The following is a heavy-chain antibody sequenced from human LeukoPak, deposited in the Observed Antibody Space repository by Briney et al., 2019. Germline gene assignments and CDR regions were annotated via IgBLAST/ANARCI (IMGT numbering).Heavy chain of an antibody. D-gene: IGHD3-10*02. V-gene: IGHV3-11*04. Sequence: GGSLRLSCAASGFTFSDYYMSWIRQTPGKGLEWLSYISSGGSAIYYADSVKGRFTISRDNAKNSLYLQMNSLGAEDTAVYYCAELGITMIGGVWGKGTTVTISS. J-gene: IGHJ6*04. CDR1: GFTFSDYY. CDR3: AELGITMIGGV. CDR2: ISSGGSAI.